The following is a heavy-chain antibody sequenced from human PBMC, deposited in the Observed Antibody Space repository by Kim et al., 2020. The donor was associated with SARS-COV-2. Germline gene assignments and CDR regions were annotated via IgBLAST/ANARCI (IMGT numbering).Heavy chain of an antibody. CDR1: GFTFDDYA. D-gene: IGHD1-26*01. Sequence: GGSLRLSCAASGFTFDDYAMHWVRRGPGKGLEWVAGIAWNSGNKGYADSVKGRFTISRDNTRNALYLQMNSLRPEDTALYYCAKDSLGGELPSYYGMDV. CDR3: AKDSLGGELPSYYGMDV. V-gene: IGHV3-9*01. J-gene: IGHJ6*01. CDR2: IAWNSGNK.